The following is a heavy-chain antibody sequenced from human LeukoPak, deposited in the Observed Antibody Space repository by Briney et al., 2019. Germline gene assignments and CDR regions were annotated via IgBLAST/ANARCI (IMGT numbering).Heavy chain of an antibody. CDR2: ISGNGIST. Sequence: GGSLRLSCAASGFTFIYYAMNWVRQAPGKGLEWVSGISGNGISTYYADSVKGRFTISRDNSKNTVSLQMSGLRAEDTATYYCAKPVTDYDILTGYDYWGQGTLVTVSS. J-gene: IGHJ4*02. D-gene: IGHD3-9*01. CDR1: GFTFIYYA. V-gene: IGHV3-23*01. CDR3: AKPVTDYDILTGYDY.